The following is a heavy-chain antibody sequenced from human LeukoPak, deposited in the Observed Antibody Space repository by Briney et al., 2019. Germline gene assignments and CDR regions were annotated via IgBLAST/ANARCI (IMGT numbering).Heavy chain of an antibody. CDR1: GFTFSSYN. V-gene: IGHV3-48*04. J-gene: IGHJ4*02. CDR3: ARADSGDYYGVGYFDY. D-gene: IGHD3-3*01. Sequence: GGPLRLSCAASGFTFSSYNMNWVRQAPGKGLEWIAYIGGATSSIYYADSVKGRFTISRDNARNSLYLQMNSLRAEDTAVYYCARADSGDYYGVGYFDYWGQGTLVTVSS. CDR2: IGGATSSI.